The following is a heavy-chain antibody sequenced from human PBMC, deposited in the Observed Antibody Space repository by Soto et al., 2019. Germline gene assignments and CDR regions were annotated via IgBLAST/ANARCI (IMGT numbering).Heavy chain of an antibody. CDR1: GGTFSRHA. V-gene: IGHV1-69*01. CDR2: IIPIFGTA. J-gene: IGHJ4*02. Sequence: QVQLVQSGAEVRKPGSSVKVSCKASGGTFSRHAISWVRQAPGQGLEWMGGIIPIFGTANHAQKFQGRVTIIADESTSTVYMELSSLRSEDTAVYYCARGGYGGRAFQLDYWGQGTLVTVSS. CDR3: ARGGYGGRAFQLDY. D-gene: IGHD2-15*01.